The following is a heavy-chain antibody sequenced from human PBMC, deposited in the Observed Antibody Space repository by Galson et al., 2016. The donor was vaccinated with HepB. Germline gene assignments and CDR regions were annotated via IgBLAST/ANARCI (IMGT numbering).Heavy chain of an antibody. CDR3: ARDKGFGEDN. D-gene: IGHD3-10*01. CDR1: GYTFTSYY. Sequence: SVKVSCKASGYTFTSYYMHWVRQAPGQGLEWMGIINPSGGTTTYAQKFQGRVTMTWDKTTSTVYMELRSMGSEDTAIYYCARDKGFGEDNWGQGTLVTVSS. CDR2: INPSGGTT. J-gene: IGHJ4*02. V-gene: IGHV1-46*01.